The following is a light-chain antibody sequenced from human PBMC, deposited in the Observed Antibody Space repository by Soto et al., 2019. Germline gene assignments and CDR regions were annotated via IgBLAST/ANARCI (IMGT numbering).Light chain of an antibody. V-gene: IGKV1-39*01. CDR2: TTS. CDR3: QQSYSSPRT. J-gene: IGKJ1*01. Sequence: DVKMTQSPSTLSASVGDRATITCRASQSISNYLNWSQQKPGKAPKLLIYTTSNLQRGVPSRFSGSGSGTDFTLTISSLQPEDFATYYCQQSYSSPRTFGQGTKVDIK. CDR1: QSISNY.